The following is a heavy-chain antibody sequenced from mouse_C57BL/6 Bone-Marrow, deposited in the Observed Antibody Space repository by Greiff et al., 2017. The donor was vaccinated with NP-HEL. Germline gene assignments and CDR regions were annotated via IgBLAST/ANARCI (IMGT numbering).Heavy chain of an antibody. J-gene: IGHJ4*01. CDR2: INYNNGGT. V-gene: IGHV1-18*01. CDR1: GYTYTDYN. CDR3: ARSDRCYAMDY. Sequence: SGPELAKPGASVKIHCQASGYTYTDYNMDWVKQSHGKSLEWIGDINYNNGGTIYNQKFKGKATLTVDKSSSTAYMELRSLTSEDTAVYYCARSDRCYAMDYWGQGTSVTVSS.